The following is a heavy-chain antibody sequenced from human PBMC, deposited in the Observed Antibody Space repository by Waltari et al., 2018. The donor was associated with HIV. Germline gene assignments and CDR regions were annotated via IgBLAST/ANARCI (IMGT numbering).Heavy chain of an antibody. CDR1: GFYFSTYS. CDR2: IKEDGSER. J-gene: IGHJ4*02. D-gene: IGHD6-19*01. CDR3: AREVSGSPYYFNY. Sequence: VQFLESGGGLVQPGGSPRLPGVRSGFYFSTYSLAWLRHAPQKGLEWIATIKEDGSERYYVDSVKGRFTISRDNAKNSLYLQMHSLRVEDTALYYCAREVSGSPYYFNYWGQGTLVTVSS. V-gene: IGHV3-7*03.